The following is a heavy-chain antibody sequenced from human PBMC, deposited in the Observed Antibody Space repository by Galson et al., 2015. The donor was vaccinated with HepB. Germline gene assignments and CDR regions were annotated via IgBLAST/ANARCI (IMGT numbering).Heavy chain of an antibody. CDR3: ARDRGRYCTGGVCYTGFDY. Sequence: SVKVSCKASGGTFSSYAISWVRQAPGQGLEWMGGIIPIFGTANYAQKFQGRVTITADESTSTAYMELSSLRSEDTAVYYCARDRGRYCTGGVCYTGFDYWGQGTLVTVSS. CDR2: IIPIFGTA. CDR1: GGTFSSYA. D-gene: IGHD2-8*02. V-gene: IGHV1-69*13. J-gene: IGHJ4*02.